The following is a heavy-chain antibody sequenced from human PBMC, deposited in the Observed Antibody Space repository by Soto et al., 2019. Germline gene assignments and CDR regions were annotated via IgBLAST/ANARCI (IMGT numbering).Heavy chain of an antibody. CDR1: CFTFSNNG. D-gene: IGHD4-17*01. CDR3: ARSAADYGDNAIDY. CDR2: ISAYNGNT. V-gene: IGHV1-18*01. Sequence: APGKGSSKASCFTFSNNGISWGGQAPGQGLEWMGWISAYNGNTNYAQKLQGRVTMTTDTSTSTAYMELRSLRSDDTAVYYCARSAADYGDNAIDYWGQGTLVTVSS. J-gene: IGHJ4*02.